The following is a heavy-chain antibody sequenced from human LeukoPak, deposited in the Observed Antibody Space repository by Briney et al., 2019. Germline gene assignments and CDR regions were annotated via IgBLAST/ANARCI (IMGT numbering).Heavy chain of an antibody. V-gene: IGHV1-2*02. D-gene: IGHD1-7*01. CDR3: ATGTTTHVDYYYYYMDS. J-gene: IGHJ4*02. CDR2: INPNSGGT. Sequence: ASVKVSCKASGYTFTGYYMHWVRQAPGQGLEWMGWINPNSGGTNYAQKFQGRVTMTRDTSISTAYMELSRLRSDDTAVYYCATGTTTHVDYYYYYMDSWGQGTLVTVSS. CDR1: GYTFTGYY.